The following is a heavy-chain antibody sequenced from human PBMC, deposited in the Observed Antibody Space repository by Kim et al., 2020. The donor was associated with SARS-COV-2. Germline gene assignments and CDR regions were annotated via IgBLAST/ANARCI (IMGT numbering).Heavy chain of an antibody. CDR3: AKSGEWELRGNLVYFDY. D-gene: IGHD1-26*01. V-gene: IGHV3-30*18. CDR2: ISYDGSNK. Sequence: GGSLRLSCAASGFTFSSYGMHWVRQAPGKGLEWVAVISYDGSNKYYADSVKGRFTISRDNSKNTLYLQMNSLRAEDTAVYYCAKSGEWELRGNLVYFDY. J-gene: IGHJ4*01. CDR1: GFTFSSYG.